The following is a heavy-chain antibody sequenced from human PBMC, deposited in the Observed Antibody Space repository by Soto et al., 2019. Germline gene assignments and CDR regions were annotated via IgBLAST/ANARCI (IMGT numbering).Heavy chain of an antibody. J-gene: IGHJ6*02. V-gene: IGHV3-21*01. Sequence: PGGSLRLSCAASGFTFSSYSMNWVRQAPGKGLEWVSSISSSSSYIYYADSVKGRFTISRDNAKNSLYLQMNSLRAEDTAVYYCARDPAGGNGMDVWGQGTTVTVS. CDR3: ARDPAGGNGMDV. D-gene: IGHD3-16*01. CDR2: ISSSSSYI. CDR1: GFTFSSYS.